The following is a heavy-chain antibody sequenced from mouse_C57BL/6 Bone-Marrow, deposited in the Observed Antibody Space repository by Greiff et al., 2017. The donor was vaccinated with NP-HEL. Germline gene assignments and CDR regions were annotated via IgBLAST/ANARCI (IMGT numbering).Heavy chain of an antibody. Sequence: QVQLQQPGAELVKPGASVKVSCKASGYTFTSYWMHWVKQRPGQGLEWIGRLHPSDSDTNYNQKFKGKATLTVDKYSSTAYLQLSSLTSEDSAVYDCAIGKGRGFAYWGQGTLVTVSA. CDR2: LHPSDSDT. CDR3: AIGKGRGFAY. CDR1: GYTFTSYW. D-gene: IGHD3-3*01. V-gene: IGHV1-74*01. J-gene: IGHJ3*01.